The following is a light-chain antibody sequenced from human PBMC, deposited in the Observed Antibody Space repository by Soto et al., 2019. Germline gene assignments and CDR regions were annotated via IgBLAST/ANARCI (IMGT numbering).Light chain of an antibody. J-gene: IGLJ2*01. CDR3: SSYTSSSTLV. Sequence: QSALTQPASVSGSPGQSITISCTGTSSDVGGYNHVSWYQQNPGKAPKLMIYDVSNRPSGVSNRFSGSKSGNTASLTISGLQADDEADYYCSSYTSSSTLVFGGGTKLTVL. V-gene: IGLV2-14*01. CDR2: DVS. CDR1: SSDVGGYNH.